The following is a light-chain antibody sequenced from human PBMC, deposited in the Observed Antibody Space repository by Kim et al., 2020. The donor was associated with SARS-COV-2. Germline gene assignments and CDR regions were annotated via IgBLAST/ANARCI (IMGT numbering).Light chain of an antibody. CDR3: QQYNSYSGP. V-gene: IGKV1-5*03. CDR2: KAS. Sequence: DIQMTQSPSTLSASVGDRVTITCRASQSISSWLAWYQQKPGKVPKLLIYKASSLESGVPSRFSGSGSGTEFTLTISSLQPDDFATYYCQQYNSYSGPFGQGTKVDI. CDR1: QSISSW. J-gene: IGKJ1*01.